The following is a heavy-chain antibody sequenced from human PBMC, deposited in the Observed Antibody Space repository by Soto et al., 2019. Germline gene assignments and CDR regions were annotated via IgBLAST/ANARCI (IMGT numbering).Heavy chain of an antibody. CDR1: GYTFSNYY. CDR3: ARATRSGSPHFDY. V-gene: IGHV1-46*01. J-gene: IGHJ4*02. Sequence: ASVKVSCKGAGYTFSNYYMHWVRQAPGQGLEWMGIINPSGDSTSYAQEFQGRVTMTRETSTSTLYMELSSLRSEDTAVYYCARATRSGSPHFDYWGQGTLVTVSS. D-gene: IGHD5-12*01. CDR2: INPSGDST.